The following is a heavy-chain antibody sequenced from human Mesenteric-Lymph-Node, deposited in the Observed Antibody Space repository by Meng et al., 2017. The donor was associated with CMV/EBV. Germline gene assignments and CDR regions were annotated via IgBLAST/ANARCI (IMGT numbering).Heavy chain of an antibody. D-gene: IGHD2-15*01. CDR2: ISGGGGST. Sequence: GESLKISCAASGFTFSSYSMNWVRQAPGKGLEWVSVISGGGGSTYYADSVNGRFTISRDNSKNTLYLQMNSLRAEDTAVYYCAKVQKNIVLVVAATPDYWGQGTLVTVSS. CDR3: AKVQKNIVLVVAATPDY. J-gene: IGHJ4*02. CDR1: GFTFSSYS. V-gene: IGHV3-23*01.